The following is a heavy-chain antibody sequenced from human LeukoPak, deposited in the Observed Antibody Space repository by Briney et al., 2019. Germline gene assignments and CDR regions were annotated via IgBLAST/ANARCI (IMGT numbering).Heavy chain of an antibody. Sequence: SQTLSLTCAICGCIVSSNSAAWNWIRQSPSRGLEWLGRTYYRSKWYNDYAVSVKSRITINPDTSKNQFSLQLNSMTPEDTAVYSRARVGEQRLVFFDYWGQGTLVTVSS. J-gene: IGHJ4*02. CDR2: TYYRSKWYN. V-gene: IGHV6-1*01. D-gene: IGHD6-13*01. CDR3: ARVGEQRLVFFDY. CDR1: GCIVSSNSAA.